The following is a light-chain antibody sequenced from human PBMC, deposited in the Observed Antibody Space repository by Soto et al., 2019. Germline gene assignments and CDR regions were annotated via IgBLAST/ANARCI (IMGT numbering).Light chain of an antibody. CDR1: QSVSSSF. CDR2: GAS. Sequence: EIVLTQSPGTLSLSPGERATLSCRASQSVSSSFLAWYQQKPGQAPSLLIYGASSRATGIPDRFSSSGSGTDFPLTISTLEPEDIAVYYCQQDDNSPWTFGHGTPVEI. J-gene: IGKJ1*01. CDR3: QQDDNSPWT. V-gene: IGKV3-20*01.